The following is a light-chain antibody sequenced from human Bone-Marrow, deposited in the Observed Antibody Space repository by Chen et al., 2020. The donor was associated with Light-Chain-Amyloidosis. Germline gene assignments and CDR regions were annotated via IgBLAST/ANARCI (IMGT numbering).Light chain of an antibody. CDR3: SAWDDSLSAVV. Sequence: QSVLTQPPSASVTPGQRVTISCSGTSSNIGSNYIYWYQQFPGTAPKLLIYRNNQRPSGVPDRFSGSKSGTSASLAISGLRPEDEADYYCSAWDDSLSAVVFGGGTKLTVL. CDR2: RNN. CDR1: SSNIGSNY. V-gene: IGLV1-47*01. J-gene: IGLJ2*01.